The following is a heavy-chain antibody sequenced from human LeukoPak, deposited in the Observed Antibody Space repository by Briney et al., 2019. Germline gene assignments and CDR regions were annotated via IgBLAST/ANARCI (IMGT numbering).Heavy chain of an antibody. V-gene: IGHV3-23*01. Sequence: PGGCLRLSRAASGYTFSIYAMSRVRHAPGKGLEWVSAVSGSGGSTYYADYVKGSFTISRDNSKNTLYLKMKSLRAEDTAVYYCAKDLYSSGGDYWGQGTLVTVSS. CDR2: VSGSGGST. CDR1: GYTFSIYA. D-gene: IGHD6-19*01. J-gene: IGHJ4*02. CDR3: AKDLYSSGGDY.